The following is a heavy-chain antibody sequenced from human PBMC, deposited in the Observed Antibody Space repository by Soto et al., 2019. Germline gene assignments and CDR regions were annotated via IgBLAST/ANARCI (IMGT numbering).Heavy chain of an antibody. J-gene: IGHJ6*02. CDR2: ISHNSGSV. CDR1: GVTLGAYA. D-gene: IGHD3-9*01. CDR3: LTWSHNVLTGPDGYGMDV. Sequence: GGSLRLSCAASGVTLGAYALSWVRQAPGKXLEWVSFISHNSGSVKYAESVKGRFTIARDNSQNMLFLQMNSLRAEDTAIYYCLTWSHNVLTGPDGYGMDVWGQGTTVTVSS. V-gene: IGHV3-23*01.